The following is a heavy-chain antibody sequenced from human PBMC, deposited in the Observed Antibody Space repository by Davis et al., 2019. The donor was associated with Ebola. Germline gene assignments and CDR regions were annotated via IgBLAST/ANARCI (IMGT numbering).Heavy chain of an antibody. CDR1: GFTFSTYS. D-gene: IGHD4-17*01. Sequence: PGGSLRLSCAASGFTFSTYSMSWVRQAPGKALEWVSSISSDSDYIYYADSAKGRFTISRDNAKNSLFLQMNSLRADDTAVYYCARRLRGRFDYWGQGTLVTVSS. CDR2: ISSDSDYI. J-gene: IGHJ4*02. V-gene: IGHV3-21*01. CDR3: ARRLRGRFDY.